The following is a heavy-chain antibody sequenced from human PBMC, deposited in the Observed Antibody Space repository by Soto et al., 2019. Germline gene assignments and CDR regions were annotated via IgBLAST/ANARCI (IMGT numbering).Heavy chain of an antibody. CDR2: INHSGSA. V-gene: IGHV4-34*01. J-gene: IGHJ4*02. CDR3: ARGLSTGSPYSGGWYYFDS. CDR1: GGSFSGYI. Sequence: QVQIHQWGAGVLKPSETLSLTCAVSGGSFSGYIWTWIRQTPGKGLQWIGQINHSGSAVYNPSLKTRVTKSIMSINRFSLEMSSVTAADTAVYYCARGLSTGSPYSGGWYYFDSWGQGATVTVS. D-gene: IGHD3-10*01.